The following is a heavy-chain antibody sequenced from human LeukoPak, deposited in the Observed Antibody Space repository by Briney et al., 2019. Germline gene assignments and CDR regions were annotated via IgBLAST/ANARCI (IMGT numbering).Heavy chain of an antibody. CDR1: GGSISIYY. CDR3: ARDNRFLEWYTPYYYYMDV. Sequence: SETLSLTCSVSGGSISIYYWSWIREPPEGGRECSVDIYYSGSTNYNPSLKSRVTISVDPSKNQFSLKLSPVTAADTAVYYCARDNRFLEWYTPYYYYMDVWGKGTTVTVSS. V-gene: IGHV4-59*01. CDR2: IYYSGST. D-gene: IGHD3-3*01. J-gene: IGHJ6*03.